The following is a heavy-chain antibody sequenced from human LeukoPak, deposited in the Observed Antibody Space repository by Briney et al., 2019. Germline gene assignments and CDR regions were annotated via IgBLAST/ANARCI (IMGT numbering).Heavy chain of an antibody. V-gene: IGHV1-18*01. D-gene: IGHD6-19*01. CDR3: ARAWIAVAGPGTSDY. CDR1: GYTFISYG. J-gene: IGHJ4*02. CDR2: ISPHNGNT. Sequence: ASVKVSCKASGYTFISYGINWVRQAPGQGLEWMGWISPHNGNTNYAQKLQGRVTMTTDTSTSTAYMEVRGLRSDDTAVYYCARAWIAVAGPGTSDYWGQGTLVMVSS.